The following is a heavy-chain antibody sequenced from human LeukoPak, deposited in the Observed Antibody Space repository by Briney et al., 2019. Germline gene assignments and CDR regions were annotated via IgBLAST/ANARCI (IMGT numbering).Heavy chain of an antibody. Sequence: ASVTVSCKASGYTFTSYDINWVRQATGQGGEWIVSINPNTPNTAYSQNFQATLTMTRNTSITTSYMELSSLISEDTAVYYCARSATMYSAFDIWGQGTMVTVSS. J-gene: IGHJ3*02. V-gene: IGHV1-8*01. CDR3: ARSATMYSAFDI. CDR1: GYTFTSYD. D-gene: IGHD3-10*02. CDR2: INPNTPNT.